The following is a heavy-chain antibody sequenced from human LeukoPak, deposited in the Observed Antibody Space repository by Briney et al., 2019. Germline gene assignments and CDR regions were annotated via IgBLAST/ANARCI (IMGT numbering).Heavy chain of an antibody. J-gene: IGHJ6*02. CDR2: ITIDGSST. Sequence: PGGSLRLSCVASGVTSRNSWMHWVRQAPGKGLVWVSRITIDGSSTTYADSVKGRSTISRDSAKNTLYLQMNSLRAEDTAVYYCTRDRFYAMDAWGQGTTVTVSS. CDR3: TRDRFYAMDA. CDR1: GVTSRNSW. V-gene: IGHV3-74*03.